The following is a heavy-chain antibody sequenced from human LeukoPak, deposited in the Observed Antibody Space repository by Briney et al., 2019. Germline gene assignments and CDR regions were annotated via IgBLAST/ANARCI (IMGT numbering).Heavy chain of an antibody. CDR1: GYTFTSYD. CDR3: ARMGSGWYYGDYYYYMDV. J-gene: IGHJ6*03. D-gene: IGHD6-19*01. V-gene: IGHV1-8*01. CDR2: MNPNSGNT. Sequence: ASVKVSCKAPGYTFTSYDINWVRQATGQGLEWMGWMNPNSGNTGYAQKFQGRVTMTRNTSISTAYMELSSLRSEDTAVYYCARMGSGWYYGDYYYYMDVWGKGTTVTVSS.